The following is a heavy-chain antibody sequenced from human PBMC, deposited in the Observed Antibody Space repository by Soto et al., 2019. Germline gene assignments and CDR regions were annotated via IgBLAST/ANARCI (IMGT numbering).Heavy chain of an antibody. CDR3: ARDTYCSGGSCYFARSSFDY. D-gene: IGHD2-15*01. CDR2: ISPYNGNT. J-gene: IGHJ4*02. Sequence: QVQLVQSGAEVKKPGASVKVSCKASGYTFTSYGISWVRQAPGQGLEWMGWISPYNGNTNYAQKLQGRVTMTTDTSTITAYMELRSLRSADSAVYYCARDTYCSGGSCYFARSSFDYWGQGTLVTVSS. V-gene: IGHV1-18*01. CDR1: GYTFTSYG.